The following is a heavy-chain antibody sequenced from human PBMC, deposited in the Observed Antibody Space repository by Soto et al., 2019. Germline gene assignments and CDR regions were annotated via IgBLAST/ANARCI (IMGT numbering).Heavy chain of an antibody. Sequence: QVQLQESGPGLVKPSETLSLTCTVSGGSVSSGSYYWSWIRQPPGKGLEWIGYIYYSGSTNYNPSLKSRVTISVDTSKNQFSLKLSSVTAADTAVYYCAREIQPFRSGSYHDYWGQGTLVTVSS. J-gene: IGHJ4*02. CDR3: AREIQPFRSGSYHDY. CDR1: GGSVSSGSYY. D-gene: IGHD1-26*01. V-gene: IGHV4-61*01. CDR2: IYYSGST.